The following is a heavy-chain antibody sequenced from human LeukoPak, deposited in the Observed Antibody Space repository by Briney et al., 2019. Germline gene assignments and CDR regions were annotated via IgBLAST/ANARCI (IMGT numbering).Heavy chain of an antibody. V-gene: IGHV3-53*01. Sequence: GGSLRLSCTASGFTVSNNYMSWVRQAPGKGLEWVSISYSDTNTNYADSVKGRFTISRDTSQNTLSLQMNSLRAEDTAVYYCVRKNRDFNATFDIWGQGTVVTVSA. D-gene: IGHD1-14*01. J-gene: IGHJ3*02. CDR3: VRKNRDFNATFDI. CDR1: GFTVSNNY. CDR2: SYSDTNT.